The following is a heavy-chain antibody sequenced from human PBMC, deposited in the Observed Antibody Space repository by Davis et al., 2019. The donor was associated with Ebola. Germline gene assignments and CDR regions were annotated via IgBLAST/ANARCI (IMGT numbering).Heavy chain of an antibody. Sequence: MPSETLSLICTVSGASISSRSYYWGWIRQPPGKGLEWVGSFSYGDNTHYYNPSLRSRVTISVDTSRNQFSLKLSSATAADTAVYYCARPWYSGTYYDAYDIWGQGTMVAVSS. CDR2: FSYGDNTH. J-gene: IGHJ3*02. V-gene: IGHV4-39*01. D-gene: IGHD1-26*01. CDR1: GASISSRSYY. CDR3: ARPWYSGTYYDAYDI.